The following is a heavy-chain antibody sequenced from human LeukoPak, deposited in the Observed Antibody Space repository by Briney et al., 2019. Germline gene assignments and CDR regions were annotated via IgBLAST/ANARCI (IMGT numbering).Heavy chain of an antibody. D-gene: IGHD3-22*01. CDR2: INHSGST. CDR3: ATGDDSSGYDY. Sequence: PSETLSLTCAVYGGSFSGYYWSWIRQPPKKGLEWIGEINHSGSTNYNPSLKSRVTISVDTSKNQFSLKLSSVTAADTAVYYCATGDDSSGYDYWGQGTLVTVSS. CDR1: GGSFSGYY. V-gene: IGHV4-34*01. J-gene: IGHJ4*02.